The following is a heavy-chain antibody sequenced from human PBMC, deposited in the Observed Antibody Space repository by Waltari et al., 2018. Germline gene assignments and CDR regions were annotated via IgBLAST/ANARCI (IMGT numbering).Heavy chain of an antibody. CDR1: GFTFSSYE. CDR2: ISSSGSMI. Sequence: EVQLMESGGGLVQPGGSLRLSCAASGFTFSSYEMNWVRQAPGKGLEWVSYISSSGSMIYYADSVKGRFTISRDNAKNLLYLQMNSLRTEDSAFYYCARDKCAAIVVMGVFDYWGQVTRVTVSS. CDR3: ARDKCAAIVVMGVFDY. J-gene: IGHJ4*02. V-gene: IGHV3-48*03. D-gene: IGHD2-21*01.